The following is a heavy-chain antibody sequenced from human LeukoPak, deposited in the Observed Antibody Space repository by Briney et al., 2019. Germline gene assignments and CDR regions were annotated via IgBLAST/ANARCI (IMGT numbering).Heavy chain of an antibody. CDR1: GLSFSNYD. Sequence: GRSLRLSCAASGLSFSNYDMHWVRQAPGKGLEWVALISNDGSNNNYADSVRGRFNISRDNAKNSLYLQMNSLRAEDTALYYCARELINLDYWGQGTLVTVSS. J-gene: IGHJ4*02. CDR3: ARELINLDY. V-gene: IGHV3-30*03. CDR2: ISNDGSNN.